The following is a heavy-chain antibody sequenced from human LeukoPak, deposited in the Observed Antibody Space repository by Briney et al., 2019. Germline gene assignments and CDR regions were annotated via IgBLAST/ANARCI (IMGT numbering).Heavy chain of an antibody. CDR2: FGRSGSDT. CDR1: GFTFGTSA. CDR3: AKGSLGSWYYFDY. V-gene: IGHV3-23*01. J-gene: IGHJ4*02. D-gene: IGHD6-13*01. Sequence: GGSLRLSCAASGFTFGTSAMSWVRQAPGKGPEWVSTFGRSGSDTYYSDSVKGRFTIYRDNSKNTLYLQMNSLRDEDTAVYYCAKGSLGSWYYFDYWGQGTLVTVSS.